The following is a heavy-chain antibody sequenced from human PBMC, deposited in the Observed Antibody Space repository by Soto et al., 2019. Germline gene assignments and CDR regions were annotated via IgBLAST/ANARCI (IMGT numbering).Heavy chain of an antibody. CDR2: LNSKSGYI. V-gene: IGHV3-21*01. CDR3: ARVGGDSSNSYYYYYMDV. D-gene: IGHD6-6*01. CDR1: GFTFSSFT. Sequence: GGSLRLSCAASGFTFSSFTMNWVRQAPGKGLEWVSSLNSKSGYINYADSVKGRFTIARDNAKNSLYLQMNSLRADDTAVYHCARVGGDSSNSYYYYYMDVWGKGTTVTVSS. J-gene: IGHJ6*03.